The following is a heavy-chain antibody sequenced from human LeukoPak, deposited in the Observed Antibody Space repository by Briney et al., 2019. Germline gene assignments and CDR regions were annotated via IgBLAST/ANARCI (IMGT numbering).Heavy chain of an antibody. J-gene: IGHJ3*02. CDR2: INPSGGST. CDR1: RYTFTSYY. Sequence: ASVKVSCKASRYTFTSYYMHWVRQAPGQGLEWMGLINPSGGSTSYAQKFQGRVTVTRDMSTSTVYMELSSLRSEDTAVYSCARDLYGANSGAFDIWGQGTMVTVSS. D-gene: IGHD4-23*01. V-gene: IGHV1-46*01. CDR3: ARDLYGANSGAFDI.